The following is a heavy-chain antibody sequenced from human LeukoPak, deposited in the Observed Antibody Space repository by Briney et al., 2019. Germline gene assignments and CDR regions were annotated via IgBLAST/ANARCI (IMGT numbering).Heavy chain of an antibody. CDR1: GFTFSSYW. D-gene: IGHD2-2*01. V-gene: IGHV3-7*01. CDR3: ARRSTASKVYYYMDV. Sequence: GGSLRLSCAASGFTFSSYWMSWVRQAPGKGLEWVANIKQDGSEKYYVDSVKGRFTISRDNAKNSLYLQMNSLRAEDTAVYYCARRSTASKVYYYMDVWGKGTTVTVSS. J-gene: IGHJ6*03. CDR2: IKQDGSEK.